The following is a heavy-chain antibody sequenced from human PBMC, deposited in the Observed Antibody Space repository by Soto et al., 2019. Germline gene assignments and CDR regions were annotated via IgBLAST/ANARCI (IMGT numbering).Heavy chain of an antibody. Sequence: SETLSLTCTVSGGSISSYYWSWIRQPPGKGLEWIGYIYYSGSTNYNPSLKSRVTISVDTSKNQFSLKLSSVTAADTAVYYCARQSPYYYDSSGLDYFDYWGQGTLVTVSS. D-gene: IGHD3-22*01. CDR1: GGSISSYY. V-gene: IGHV4-59*08. CDR2: IYYSGST. CDR3: ARQSPYYYDSSGLDYFDY. J-gene: IGHJ4*02.